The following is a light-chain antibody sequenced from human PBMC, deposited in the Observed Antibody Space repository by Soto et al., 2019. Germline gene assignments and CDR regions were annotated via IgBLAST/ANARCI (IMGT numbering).Light chain of an antibody. J-gene: IGKJ1*01. CDR2: DAS. Sequence: DVHMSQSPSTLSESVGDRVTITCRASQSISSWLAWYQQKPGKAPKLLIYDASSLESGVPSRFSGSGSGTEFTLTISSLQPDDFATYYCQQYNSYSTFGQGTKVDIK. CDR1: QSISSW. V-gene: IGKV1-5*01. CDR3: QQYNSYST.